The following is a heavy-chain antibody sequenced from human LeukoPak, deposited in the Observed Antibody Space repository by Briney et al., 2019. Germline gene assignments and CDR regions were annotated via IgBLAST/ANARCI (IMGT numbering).Heavy chain of an antibody. J-gene: IGHJ4*02. Sequence: ASVKVSCKASGYTFTGYHMHWVRQAPGQGLEWMGIINPSGGSTSYAQKSQGRVTMTRDTSTSTVYMELSSLRSEDTAVYYCARGHDYGDYEPILFDYWGQGTLVTVSS. CDR2: INPSGGST. CDR1: GYTFTGYH. V-gene: IGHV1-46*01. D-gene: IGHD4-17*01. CDR3: ARGHDYGDYEPILFDY.